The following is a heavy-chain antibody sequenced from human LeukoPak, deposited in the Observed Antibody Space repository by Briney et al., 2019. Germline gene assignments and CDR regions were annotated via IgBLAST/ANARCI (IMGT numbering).Heavy chain of an antibody. J-gene: IGHJ3*02. CDR3: AREWSAFDT. D-gene: IGHD2-8*01. V-gene: IGHV4-4*07. Sequence: SETLSLTCTVSGGSISSYYWSWIRQPAGKGLEWLGRIYGSGITNYNPSLKNRVTISVDTSKSQFSLKLTSVTAADTAVYYCAREWSAFDTWGQGTMVTVSS. CDR1: GGSISSYY. CDR2: IYGSGIT.